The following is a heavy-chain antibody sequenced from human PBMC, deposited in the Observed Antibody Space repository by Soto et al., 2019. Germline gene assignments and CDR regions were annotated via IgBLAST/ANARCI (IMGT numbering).Heavy chain of an antibody. CDR1: GGSFNNYA. D-gene: IGHD3-10*01. CDR3: AVAMVREILIFESSGMHV. J-gene: IGHJ6*02. CDR2: IIPNFDTP. V-gene: IGHV1-69*01. Sequence: QVHLVQSGAEVKKPGSSVKVSCKTSGGSFNNYAVSWVRQAPGQGLEWMGGIIPNFDTPNYAQKFQDRVTMIADESTSTVYMELRSRRANDTAVDYCAVAMVREILIFESSGMHVWGQGTTVIVSS.